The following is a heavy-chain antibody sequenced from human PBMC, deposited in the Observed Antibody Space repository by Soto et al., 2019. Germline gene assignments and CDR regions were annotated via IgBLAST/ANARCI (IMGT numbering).Heavy chain of an antibody. CDR2: ASYDGSNK. CDR3: AKDGAHRYCSRGSCHPAGAY. Sequence: QVQLVESGGGVVQPGRSLRLTCAGSGFTFTNYGMHWVRQAPGKGLEWVAFASYDGSNKYYADSVKGRFTISRDDSKNTLYLPMDSLRAEDTAVYYCAKDGAHRYCSRGSCHPAGAYWGQGTLVTVSS. J-gene: IGHJ4*02. D-gene: IGHD2-15*01. CDR1: GFTFTNYG. V-gene: IGHV3-30*18.